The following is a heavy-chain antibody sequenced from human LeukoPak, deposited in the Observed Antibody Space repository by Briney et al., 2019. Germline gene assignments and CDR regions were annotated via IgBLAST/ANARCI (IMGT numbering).Heavy chain of an antibody. CDR1: GVTFSNAW. D-gene: IGHD3-10*01. J-gene: IGHJ4*02. CDR3: TTEHPKLLWFGEQTGTIDY. Sequence: GGSLRLSCAASGVTFSNAWMSWVRQAPGKGLEWVGRIKSKTDGGTTDYAAPVKGRFTISRDDSKSTLYLQMNSLKTEDTAVYYCTTEHPKLLWFGEQTGTIDYWGQGTLVTVSS. CDR2: IKSKTDGGTT. V-gene: IGHV3-15*01.